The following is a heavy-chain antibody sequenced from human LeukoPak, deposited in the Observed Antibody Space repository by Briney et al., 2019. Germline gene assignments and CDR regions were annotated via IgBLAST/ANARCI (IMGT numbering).Heavy chain of an antibody. V-gene: IGHV3-49*03. CDR1: GFTFGDDA. D-gene: IGHD4-17*01. Sequence: GGSLRLSCTASGFTFGDDAWSWFRQAPGKGLEGICFIRKKGYGETTDYAASVRGRFTISRDDAKSIAYLQMNSLKTEDTALYYCSRGLHDYGDSNYYFDQWGRGTLVTVSS. J-gene: IGHJ4*02. CDR3: SRGLHDYGDSNYYFDQ. CDR2: IRKKGYGETT.